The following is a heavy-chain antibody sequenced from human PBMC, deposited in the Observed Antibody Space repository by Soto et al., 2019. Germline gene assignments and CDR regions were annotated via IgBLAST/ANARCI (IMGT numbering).Heavy chain of an antibody. D-gene: IGHD6-13*01. J-gene: IGHJ4*02. CDR2: ISYSGSP. V-gene: IGHV4-59*02. CDR1: SDSVSSDY. Sequence: SETLSLTCTVSSDSVSSDYWSWIRQPPGKRLEWIGYISYSGSPDYNPALKSRVTISGDTSKNQFSLKVSSVTAADTAVYYCARGTSWQLPFDYWGQGTLVTVSS. CDR3: ARGTSWQLPFDY.